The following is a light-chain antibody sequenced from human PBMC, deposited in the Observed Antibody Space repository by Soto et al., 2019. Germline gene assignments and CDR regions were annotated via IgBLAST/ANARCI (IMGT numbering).Light chain of an antibody. Sequence: TVLTQSPGTLSLSPWERATLSCRASQSVHSNYLAWFQQRSGQAPRLLIYGGSSRATGIPDRFSASGSGTDFTLTISRLEPEDFGVYYCQQYGSSPRTFGQGTKVDIK. J-gene: IGKJ1*01. CDR1: QSVHSNY. CDR3: QQYGSSPRT. CDR2: GGS. V-gene: IGKV3-20*01.